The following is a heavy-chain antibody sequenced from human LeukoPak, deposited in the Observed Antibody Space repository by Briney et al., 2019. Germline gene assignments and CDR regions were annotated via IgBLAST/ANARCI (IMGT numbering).Heavy chain of an antibody. CDR1: GGSFSGYY. J-gene: IGHJ4*02. CDR3: ARGRWNYDILTGLLFDY. V-gene: IGHV4-34*01. Sequence: ASETLSLTCAVYGGSFSGYYWSWIRQPPGKGLEWIGEINHSGSTNYNPSLKSRVTISVDTSKNQFSLKLSSVTAADTAVYYCARGRWNYDILTGLLFDYRGQGTLVTVSS. D-gene: IGHD3-9*01. CDR2: INHSGST.